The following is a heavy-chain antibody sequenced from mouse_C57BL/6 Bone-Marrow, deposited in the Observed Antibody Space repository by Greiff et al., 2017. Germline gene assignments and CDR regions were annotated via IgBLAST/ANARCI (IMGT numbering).Heavy chain of an antibody. CDR2: ISYDGSN. V-gene: IGHV3-6*01. J-gene: IGHJ4*01. Sequence: EVKLMESGPGLVKPSQSLSLTCSVTGYSITSGYYWNWIRQFPGNKLEWMGYISYDGSNNYNPSLKNRISITRDTSKNQFFLKLNSVTTEDTATYYCAREGGPPGDYWGQGTSVTVSS. D-gene: IGHD1-1*02. CDR3: AREGGPPGDY. CDR1: GYSITSGYY.